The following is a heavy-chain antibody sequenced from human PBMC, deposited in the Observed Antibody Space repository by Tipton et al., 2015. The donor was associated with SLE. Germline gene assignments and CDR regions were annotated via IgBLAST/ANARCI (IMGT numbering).Heavy chain of an antibody. CDR1: GGSISSSSYY. J-gene: IGHJ2*01. V-gene: IGHV4-61*05. D-gene: IGHD4-17*01. CDR3: ARPAGYGDYVDWYFDL. Sequence: TLSLTCTVSGGSISSSSYYWGWIRQPPGKGLEWIGYIYYSGSTNYNPSLESRVTISVDTSKNQFSLKLSSVTAADTAVYYCARPAGYGDYVDWYFDLWGRGTLVTVSS. CDR2: IYYSGST.